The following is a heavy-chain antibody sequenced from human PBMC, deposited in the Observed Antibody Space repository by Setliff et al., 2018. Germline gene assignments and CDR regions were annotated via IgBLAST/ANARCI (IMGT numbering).Heavy chain of an antibody. CDR3: ARDNTIVGATDY. J-gene: IGHJ4*02. V-gene: IGHV4-61*02. Sequence: SETLSLTCAVSGGSITSGSYYWSWNRQPAGEGLEWIGRLHTSGTTDYNPSLKGRVTISADTSTNHFSLKLTSVTAADTAVYYCARDNTIVGATDYWGQGALVTVSS. D-gene: IGHD1-26*01. CDR1: GGSITSGSYY. CDR2: LHTSGTT.